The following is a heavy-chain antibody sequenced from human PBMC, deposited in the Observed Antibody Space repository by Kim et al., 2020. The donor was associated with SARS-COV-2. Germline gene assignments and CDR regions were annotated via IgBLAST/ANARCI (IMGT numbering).Heavy chain of an antibody. Sequence: GGSLRLSCAASGFTFSSYWMSWVRQAPGKGLEWVANIKQDGSEKYYVDSVKGRFTISRDNAKNSLYLQMNSLRAEDTAVYYCARDNWNSPIYYYGMDVWGQGTTVTVSS. J-gene: IGHJ6*02. D-gene: IGHD1-7*01. CDR2: IKQDGSEK. CDR3: ARDNWNSPIYYYGMDV. CDR1: GFTFSSYW. V-gene: IGHV3-7*01.